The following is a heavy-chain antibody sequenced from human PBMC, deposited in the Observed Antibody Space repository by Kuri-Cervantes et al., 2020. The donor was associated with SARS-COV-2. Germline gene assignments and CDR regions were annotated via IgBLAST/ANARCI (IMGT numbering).Heavy chain of an antibody. CDR3: ARVRGYNYGYRGDYYMDV. D-gene: IGHD5-18*01. J-gene: IGHJ6*03. Sequence: SSVKVSCKASGGTFSSYAISWVRQAPGQGLDWMGGIFPIFCTANYAQKFQGRVTITTDESTSTAYMELSSLRSEDTAVYYCARVRGYNYGYRGDYYMDVWGKGTTVTVSS. V-gene: IGHV1-69*05. CDR2: IFPIFCTA. CDR1: GGTFSSYA.